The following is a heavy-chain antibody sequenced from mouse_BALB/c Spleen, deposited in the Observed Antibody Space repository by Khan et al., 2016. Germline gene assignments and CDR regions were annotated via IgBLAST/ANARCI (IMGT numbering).Heavy chain of an antibody. D-gene: IGHD2-1*01. J-gene: IGHJ3*01. CDR3: ARAYYVNISRFAY. Sequence: VQLQQSGAELVRPGALVKLSCKASGFNIIHYYMHWVKQRPEQGLEWIGWIDPENGNTINDPKFQGKATITADTSSNTVYLQLTSLTSEDTAVYYCARAYYVNISRFAYTGQGTRVPVSA. V-gene: IGHV14-1*02. CDR1: GFNIIHYY. CDR2: IDPENGNT.